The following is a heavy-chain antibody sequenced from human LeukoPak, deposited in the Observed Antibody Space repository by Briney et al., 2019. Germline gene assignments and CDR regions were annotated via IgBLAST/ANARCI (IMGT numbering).Heavy chain of an antibody. CDR2: ISGSGGST. V-gene: IGHV3-23*01. CDR1: GFTFSSYA. D-gene: IGHD3-16*02. Sequence: GGSLRLSCAASGFTFSSYAMSWVRQAPGKGLEWVSAISGSGGSTYYADSVKGRFTVSRDNSKNTLYLQMNSLRAEDTAVYYCAKARRSSYTGGFDYWGQGTLVTVSS. CDR3: AKARRSSYTGGFDY. J-gene: IGHJ4*02.